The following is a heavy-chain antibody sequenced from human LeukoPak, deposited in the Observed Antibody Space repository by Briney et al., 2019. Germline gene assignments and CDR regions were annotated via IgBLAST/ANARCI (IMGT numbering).Heavy chain of an antibody. CDR3: ARDLVGDSDY. D-gene: IGHD1-26*01. Sequence: GGSLRLSCAASGFTFSRYWMSWVRQAPGKGLEWVANIKQDGSEKYYVDSVKGRFTISRDNAKNSLYLQMNSLRAEDTAVYYCARDLVGDSDYWGQGTLVTVST. J-gene: IGHJ4*02. V-gene: IGHV3-7*01. CDR1: GFTFSRYW. CDR2: IKQDGSEK.